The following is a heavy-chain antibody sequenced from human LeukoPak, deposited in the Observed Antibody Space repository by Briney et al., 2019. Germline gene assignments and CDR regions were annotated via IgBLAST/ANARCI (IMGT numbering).Heavy chain of an antibody. D-gene: IGHD2-2*01. J-gene: IGHJ6*02. CDR2: ISYDGSNK. CDR1: GFTFSSYG. CDR3: AKDLAPRIVVVPAAMNYYYYGMDV. V-gene: IGHV3-30*18. Sequence: PGGSLRLSCAASGFTFSSYGMHWVRQAPGKGLGWVAIISYDGSNKYYADSVKGQFTISRDNSKNTLYLQMNSLRAEDTAVYYCAKDLAPRIVVVPAAMNYYYYGMDVWGQGTTVTVSS.